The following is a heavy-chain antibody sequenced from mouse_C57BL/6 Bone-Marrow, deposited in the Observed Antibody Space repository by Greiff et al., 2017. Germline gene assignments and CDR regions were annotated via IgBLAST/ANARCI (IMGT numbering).Heavy chain of an antibody. V-gene: IGHV1-42*01. D-gene: IGHD3-2*02. Sequence: VQLQQSGPELVKPGASVKISCKASGYSFTGYYMNWVQQSPEKSLEWIGEINPSTGGTTYNQKFKAKATLTVDKSSSTAYMQLKSLTSEDSAVYYCAREALRLWFAYWGQGTLVTVSA. CDR2: INPSTGGT. CDR1: GYSFTGYY. CDR3: AREALRLWFAY. J-gene: IGHJ3*01.